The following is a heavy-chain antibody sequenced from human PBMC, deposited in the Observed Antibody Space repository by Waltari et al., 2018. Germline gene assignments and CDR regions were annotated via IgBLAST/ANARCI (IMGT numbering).Heavy chain of an antibody. CDR2: INQMGST. D-gene: IGHD1-7*01. V-gene: IGHV4-34*01. CDR3: ARGHWNYEA. Sequence: QVQLQQWGAGRLKPSETLSLTCAVYGGAFSDYYWSWIRQPPGKGLEWIGEINQMGSTNYNTSLKTRVTLAVATSRNQFSLKLSYVPAADTAMYYCARGHWNYEAWGQGTVVTVSS. J-gene: IGHJ3*01. CDR1: GGAFSDYY.